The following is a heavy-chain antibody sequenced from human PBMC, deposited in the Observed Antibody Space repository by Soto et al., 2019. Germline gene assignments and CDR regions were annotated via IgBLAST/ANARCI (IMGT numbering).Heavy chain of an antibody. CDR2: IYSGGST. CDR1: GFTVSSNY. CDR3: ASHCSSTSCPGFYFDY. D-gene: IGHD2-2*01. Sequence: GVSLRLSCAASGFTVSSNYMSWVRQAPGKGLEWVSVIYSGGSTYYADSVKGRFTISRHNSKNTLYLQMNSLRAEDTAVYYCASHCSSTSCPGFYFDYWGQGTLVTVSS. V-gene: IGHV3-53*04. J-gene: IGHJ4*02.